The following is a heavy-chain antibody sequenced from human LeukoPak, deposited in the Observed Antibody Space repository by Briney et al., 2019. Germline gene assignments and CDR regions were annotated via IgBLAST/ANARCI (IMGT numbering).Heavy chain of an antibody. CDR3: ARQSGYSYASFDY. V-gene: IGHV4-39*01. CDR1: GGSISSSSYY. J-gene: IGHJ4*02. Sequence: SETLSLTCTVSGGSISSSSYYWGWIRQPPGKGLEWIGSIYYSGSTYYNPSLKSRVTISVDTSKNQFSLKLSSVTAADTAVYYCARQSGYSYASFDYWGQGTLVTVSS. CDR2: IYYSGST. D-gene: IGHD5-18*01.